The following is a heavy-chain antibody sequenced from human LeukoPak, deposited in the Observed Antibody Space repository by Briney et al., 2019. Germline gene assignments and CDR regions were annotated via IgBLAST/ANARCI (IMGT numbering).Heavy chain of an antibody. CDR2: TYTSGST. CDR3: AGPQTYYDFWSGQKQYYYGKDV. Sequence: SQTLSLTCTVSGGSISSGSYYWSWIRQPAGKGLEWIGRTYTSGSTNYNPSLKSRVTISVDTSKNQFSLKLSSVTAADTAVYYCAGPQTYYDFWSGQKQYYYGKDVWGQGTTVTVSS. CDR1: GGSISSGSYY. V-gene: IGHV4-61*02. J-gene: IGHJ6*02. D-gene: IGHD3-3*01.